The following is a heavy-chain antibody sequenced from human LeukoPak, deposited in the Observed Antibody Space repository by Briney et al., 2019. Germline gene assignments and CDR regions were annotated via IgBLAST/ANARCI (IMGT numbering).Heavy chain of an antibody. D-gene: IGHD2-15*01. V-gene: IGHV4-59*08. CDR2: IYYSGST. Sequence: SETLSLACTVSGGSISSYYWSWIRQPPGKGLEWLGYIYYSGSTNYNPPLKSRVTISVDTPKNQFSLKLSSVSAADTAVYYCAGGYCSGGSCYGPYWFDPWGQGTLVTVSS. J-gene: IGHJ5*02. CDR3: AGGYCSGGSCYGPYWFDP. CDR1: GGSISSYY.